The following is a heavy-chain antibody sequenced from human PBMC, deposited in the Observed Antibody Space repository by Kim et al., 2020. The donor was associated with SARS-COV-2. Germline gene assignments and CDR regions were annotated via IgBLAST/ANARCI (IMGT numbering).Heavy chain of an antibody. D-gene: IGHD6-19*01. CDR3: AGFSRKPGIAVAGPEGLFDY. CDR2: INHSGST. CDR1: GGSFSGYY. Sequence: SETLSLTCAVYGGSFSGYYWSWIRQPPGKGLEWIGEINHSGSTNYNPSLKSRVTISVDTSKNQFSLKLSSVTAADTAVYYRAGFSRKPGIAVAGPEGLFDYWGQGTLVTVSS. J-gene: IGHJ4*02. V-gene: IGHV4-34*01.